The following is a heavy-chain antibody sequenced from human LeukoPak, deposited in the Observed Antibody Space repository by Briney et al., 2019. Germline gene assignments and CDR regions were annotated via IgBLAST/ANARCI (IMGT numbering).Heavy chain of an antibody. D-gene: IGHD3-10*01. V-gene: IGHV4-34*01. CDR1: GGSFSGYY. J-gene: IGHJ4*02. CDR3: ARDQRSGFGELPSDY. CDR2: INHSGST. Sequence: PSETLSLTCAVYGGSFSGYYWSWIRQPPGKGLEWIGEINHSGSTNYNPSLKSRVTISVDTSKNQFSLKLSSVTAADTAVYYCARDQRSGFGELPSDYWGQGTLVTVSS.